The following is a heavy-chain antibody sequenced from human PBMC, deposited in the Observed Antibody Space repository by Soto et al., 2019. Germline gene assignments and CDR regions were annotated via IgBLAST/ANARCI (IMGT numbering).Heavy chain of an antibody. Sequence: GGSLRLSCAASGFTFSIYSMNWFRQAPGKGLEWVSSISSSSSYIYYADSVKGRFTISRDNAKNSLYLQMNSLRAEDTAVYYCARVDAAPAAMFSWFDPWGQGTLVTVSS. D-gene: IGHD2-2*01. CDR1: GFTFSIYS. CDR2: ISSSSSYI. CDR3: ARVDAAPAAMFSWFDP. J-gene: IGHJ5*02. V-gene: IGHV3-21*01.